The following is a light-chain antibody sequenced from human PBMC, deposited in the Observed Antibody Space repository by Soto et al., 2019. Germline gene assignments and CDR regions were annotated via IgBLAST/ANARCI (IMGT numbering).Light chain of an antibody. J-gene: IGLJ3*02. Sequence: QSALTQPPSASGSPGQSVTISCTGTSSDVGGYNSVSWYQQHPGKAPKVIIYEVTKRPSGVPDRFSGSKSGNTASLTVSRLQAEDDDDYYCSSYAGSNNVLFGGGSKVTVL. CDR2: EVT. CDR3: SSYAGSNNVL. V-gene: IGLV2-8*01. CDR1: SSDVGGYNS.